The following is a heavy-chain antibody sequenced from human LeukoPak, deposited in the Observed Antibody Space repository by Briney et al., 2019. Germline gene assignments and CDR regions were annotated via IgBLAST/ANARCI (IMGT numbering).Heavy chain of an antibody. CDR2: IIPIFGTA. J-gene: IGHJ5*02. CDR3: ARDRSIAVAVWFDP. V-gene: IGHV1-69*06. Sequence: SVKVSCKASGGTFSSYAISWVRQAPGQGLEWMGGIIPIFGTANYAQKFQGRVTITADKSTSTAYMELSRLRSDDTAVYYCARDRSIAVAVWFDPWGQGTLVTVSS. D-gene: IGHD6-19*01. CDR1: GGTFSSYA.